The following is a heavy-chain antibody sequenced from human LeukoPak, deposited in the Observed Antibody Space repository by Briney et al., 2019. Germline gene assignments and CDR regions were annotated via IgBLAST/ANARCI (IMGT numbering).Heavy chain of an antibody. V-gene: IGHV3-7*01. Sequence: GGSLRLSCTASRFTFSNYWMSWVRQTPGKGLEWVANIKEDGSEKYYVDSVKGRFTISRDNAKNSLYLQMNSLRAEDTAVYYCARDLTGYFDYWGQGTQVIVSS. CDR3: ARDLTGYFDY. CDR2: IKEDGSEK. CDR1: RFTFSNYW. J-gene: IGHJ4*02. D-gene: IGHD3-9*01.